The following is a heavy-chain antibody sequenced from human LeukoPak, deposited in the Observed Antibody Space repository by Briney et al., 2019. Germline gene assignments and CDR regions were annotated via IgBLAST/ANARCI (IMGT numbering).Heavy chain of an antibody. D-gene: IGHD3-22*01. V-gene: IGHV4-59*01. J-gene: IGHJ5*02. CDR2: ISYSGST. CDR3: AREPGFDSSGYLNWFDP. Sequence: SETLSLTCAVSGGSISSYYWSWIRQPPGKGLEWIACISYSGSTKYNPSLKSRVTISVDTSKNQLSLKLSSVTAADTAVYYCAREPGFDSSGYLNWFDPWGQGTLVTVSS. CDR1: GGSISSYY.